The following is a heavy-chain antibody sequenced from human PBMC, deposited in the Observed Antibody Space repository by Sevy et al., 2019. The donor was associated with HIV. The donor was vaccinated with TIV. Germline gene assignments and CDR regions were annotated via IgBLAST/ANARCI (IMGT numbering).Heavy chain of an antibody. D-gene: IGHD3-10*01. CDR2: ISGSGGST. CDR3: AKGRADRSITMVRGVIPGWFDP. Sequence: GGSLRLSCAASGFTFSSYAMSWVRQAPGKGLEWVSAISGSGGSTYYADSVKGRFPISRDNSKNTLYLQMNSLRAEDTAVYYCAKGRADRSITMVRGVIPGWFDPWGQGTLVTVSS. V-gene: IGHV3-23*01. CDR1: GFTFSSYA. J-gene: IGHJ5*02.